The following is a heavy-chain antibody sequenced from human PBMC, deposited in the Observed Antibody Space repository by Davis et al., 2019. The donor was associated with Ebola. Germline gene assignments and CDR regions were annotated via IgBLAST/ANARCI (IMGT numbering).Heavy chain of an antibody. CDR3: ARAQFPTTSDH. J-gene: IGHJ4*02. CDR2: ISAYNGNT. V-gene: IGHV1-18*01. CDR1: GYTFTSYG. D-gene: IGHD1-1*01. Sequence: ASVKVSCKASGYTFTSYGISWVRHAPGQGLEWMGWISAYNGNTNYAQKLQGRVTMTTDTSTTTAYMEVGSLRSDDTAVYYCARAQFPTTSDHWGQGTLVTVSS.